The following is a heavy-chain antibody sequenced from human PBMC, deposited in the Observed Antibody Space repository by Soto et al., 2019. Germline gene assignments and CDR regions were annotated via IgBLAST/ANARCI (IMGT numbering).Heavy chain of an antibody. Sequence: QLQLQESGPGLLRPSETLSLTCTVSGASIDRSNYYWDWIRQPPGKGLEWIGTTYYNGNAYYNPSLKSRVTMSVDTSKNQFSLKLIPVTAADTAVYSCARHILDVVINGCGHWGQGTLVTVSS. V-gene: IGHV4-39*01. CDR1: GASIDRSNYY. CDR2: TYYNGNA. CDR3: ARHILDVVINGCGH. J-gene: IGHJ5*02. D-gene: IGHD3-22*01.